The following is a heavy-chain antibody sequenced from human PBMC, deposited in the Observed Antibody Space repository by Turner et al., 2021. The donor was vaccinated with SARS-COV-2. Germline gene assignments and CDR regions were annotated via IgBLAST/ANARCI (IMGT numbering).Heavy chain of an antibody. Sequence: EVQLVESGGGLVRPGGALRLSCAASGFTFSRYRMNWVRQAPGKGVEWVSSISSSSSYIYYADSVKGRFTISRDNAKKSLFLKMNSLRAEDTAVYYCARARWDYYDSSGYYPDAFDIWGQGTMVTVSS. CDR1: GFTFSRYR. CDR2: ISSSSSYI. J-gene: IGHJ3*02. CDR3: ARARWDYYDSSGYYPDAFDI. D-gene: IGHD3-22*01. V-gene: IGHV3-21*01.